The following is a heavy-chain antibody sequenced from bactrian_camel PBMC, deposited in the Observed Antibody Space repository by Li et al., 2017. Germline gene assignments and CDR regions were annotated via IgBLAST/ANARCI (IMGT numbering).Heavy chain of an antibody. V-gene: IGHV3S53*01. CDR2: IDSDGNT. CDR1: ESTNRNKC. J-gene: IGHJ6*01. Sequence: VQLVESGGDSVQAGGSLRLSCVASESTNRNKCLGFFRQAPGKEREGVATIDSDGNTDYADSVKGRFTISQSNAKTAVYLQMNSLKPEDTAMYYCAAEYSCVKTVVGGTPSREDFRFWGQGTQVTVS. CDR3: AAEYSCVKTVVGGTPSREDFRF. D-gene: IGHD6*01.